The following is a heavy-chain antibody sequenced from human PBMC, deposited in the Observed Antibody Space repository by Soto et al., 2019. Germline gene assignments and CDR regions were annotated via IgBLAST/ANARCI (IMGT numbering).Heavy chain of an antibody. Sequence: QVQLVQSGAEVKKPGSSVKVSCKASGGTFSSYAISGVRQAPGQGLEWMGGIIPIFGTANYAQKFQGRVTITADESTSTAYMELSSLRSEDTAVYYCARDRGRDGDKELIRYDAFDIWGQGTMVTVSS. V-gene: IGHV1-69*01. CDR2: IIPIFGTA. D-gene: IGHD3-10*01. J-gene: IGHJ3*02. CDR1: GGTFSSYA. CDR3: ARDRGRDGDKELIRYDAFDI.